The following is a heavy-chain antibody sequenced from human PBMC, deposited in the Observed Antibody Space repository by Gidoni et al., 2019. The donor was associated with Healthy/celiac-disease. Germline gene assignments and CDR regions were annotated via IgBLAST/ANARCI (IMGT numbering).Heavy chain of an antibody. CDR3: ARVKLHSYYYYYYMDV. Sequence: WIGEINHSGSTNYNPSLKSRVTISVDTSKNQFSLKLSSVTAADTAVYYCARVKLHSYYYYYYMDVWGKGTTVTVSS. D-gene: IGHD2-21*01. J-gene: IGHJ6*03. V-gene: IGHV4-34*01. CDR2: INHSGST.